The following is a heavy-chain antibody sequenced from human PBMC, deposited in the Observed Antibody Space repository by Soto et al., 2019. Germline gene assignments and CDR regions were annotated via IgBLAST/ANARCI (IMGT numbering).Heavy chain of an antibody. Sequence: QVQLVQSGAEVKKPGASVKVSCKASGYTFTSYDINWVRQATGQGLEWMGWMNPNSGNTDYAQKFQVRVTMTRKTSISTAYMELSSLRSEDTAVYYCARERSAAGAGWFDPWGQGTLVTVSS. V-gene: IGHV1-8*01. J-gene: IGHJ5*02. CDR3: ARERSAAGAGWFDP. CDR1: GYTFTSYD. CDR2: MNPNSGNT. D-gene: IGHD6-13*01.